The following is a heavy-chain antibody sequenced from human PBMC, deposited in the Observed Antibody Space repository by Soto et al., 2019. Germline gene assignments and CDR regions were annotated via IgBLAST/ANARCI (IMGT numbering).Heavy chain of an antibody. V-gene: IGHV3-9*01. CDR2: ISWNSCTM. CDR3: AKGFCSSTRCLTYSYMDV. D-gene: IGHD2-2*01. Sequence: EVQLVASGGGLVQPGRSLRLSCAASGFSFDEYAMHWVRQAPGKGLEWVSGISWNSCTMGYGDSVKGRFTISRDNAKNSLCLQMNSLRAEDTALYYCAKGFCSSTRCLTYSYMDVWGKGTTVTVSS. CDR1: GFSFDEYA. J-gene: IGHJ6*03.